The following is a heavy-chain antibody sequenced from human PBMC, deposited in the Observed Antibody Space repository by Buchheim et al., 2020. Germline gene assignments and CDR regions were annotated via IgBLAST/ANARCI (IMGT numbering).Heavy chain of an antibody. CDR3: ARTPYYYDSSPTTYYYYGMDV. Sequence: EVQLVESGGGLVQPGGSLRLSCAASGFTFSSYWMSWVRQAPGKGLEWVANIKQDGSEKYYVDSVKGRFTISRDNAKNSLYLQMNSLRAEDTAVYYCARTPYYYDSSPTTYYYYGMDVWGQGTT. J-gene: IGHJ6*02. CDR2: IKQDGSEK. D-gene: IGHD3-22*01. CDR1: GFTFSSYW. V-gene: IGHV3-7*03.